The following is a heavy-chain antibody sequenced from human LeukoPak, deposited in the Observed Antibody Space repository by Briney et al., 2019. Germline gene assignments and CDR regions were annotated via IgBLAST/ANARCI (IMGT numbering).Heavy chain of an antibody. CDR3: ARGIAAAGTGRNWFDP. J-gene: IGHJ5*02. D-gene: IGHD6-13*01. V-gene: IGHV4-30-2*01. CDR1: GGSISSGGYS. Sequence: SETLSLTCAVSGGSISSGGYSWSWIRQPPGKGLEWIGYIYHSGSTYYNPSLKSRVTISVDRSKNQFSLKLSSVTAADTAVYYCARGIAAAGTGRNWFDPRGQGTLVTVSS. CDR2: IYHSGST.